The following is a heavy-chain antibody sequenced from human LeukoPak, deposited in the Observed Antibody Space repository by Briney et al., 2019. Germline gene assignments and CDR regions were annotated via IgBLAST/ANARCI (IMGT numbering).Heavy chain of an antibody. D-gene: IGHD2-2*01. V-gene: IGHV4-59*01. CDR3: ARTYQLLSGNWFDP. CDR2: IYYSGST. CDR1: GGSISSYY. J-gene: IGHJ5*02. Sequence: PSETLSPTCTVSGGSISSYYWSWIRQPPGKGLEWIGYIYYSGSTNYNPSLKSRVTISRDTSKNQFSLKLSSVTAADTAVYYCARTYQLLSGNWFDPWGQGTLVTVSS.